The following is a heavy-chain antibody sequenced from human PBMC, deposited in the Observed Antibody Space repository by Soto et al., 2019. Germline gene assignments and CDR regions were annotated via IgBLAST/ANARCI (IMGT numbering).Heavy chain of an antibody. V-gene: IGHV3-30*18. CDR2: ISYDGSNK. D-gene: IGHD5-12*01. CDR1: GFTFSSYG. CDR3: AKGATTLDLYYFDH. J-gene: IGHJ4*02. Sequence: GGSLRLSCAASGFTFSSYGMHWVRQAPGKGLEWVAVISYDGSNKYYADSVKGRFTISRDNSKNTLYLQMNSLRAEDTAVYYCAKGATTLDLYYFDHWGQGNLVTVSS.